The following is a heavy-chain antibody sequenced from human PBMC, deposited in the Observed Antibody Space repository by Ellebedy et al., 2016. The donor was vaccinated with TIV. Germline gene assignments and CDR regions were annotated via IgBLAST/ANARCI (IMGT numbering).Heavy chain of an antibody. CDR3: AHRRSGYFESATYYGSNWFDP. D-gene: IGHD3-22*01. CDR2: IYWDDDK. J-gene: IGHJ5*02. Sequence: SGPTLVKPTQTLTLTCTFSGFSLTTSGVGVGWIRQPPGKALEWLALIYWDDDKRYSPSLKIRLTITKDTSKNQVVLRMANMNPADTATYYCAHRRSGYFESATYYGSNWFDPWGQGTLVIVSS. V-gene: IGHV2-5*02. CDR1: GFSLTTSGVG.